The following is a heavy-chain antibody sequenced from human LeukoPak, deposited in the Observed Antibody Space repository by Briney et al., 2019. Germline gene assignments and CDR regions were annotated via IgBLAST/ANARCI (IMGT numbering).Heavy chain of an antibody. V-gene: IGHV4-4*07. D-gene: IGHD6-6*01. Sequence: SETLSLTCTVSGDSISSFYWSWIRQPAGKGLEWIGRIYSNGNTNYNPSLKSRVTMSVDTSKNQFSLKLSSVTAADTAVYYCARAASSSEVVDPWGQGTLVTVSS. CDR2: IYSNGNT. J-gene: IGHJ5*02. CDR1: GDSISSFY. CDR3: ARAASSSEVVDP.